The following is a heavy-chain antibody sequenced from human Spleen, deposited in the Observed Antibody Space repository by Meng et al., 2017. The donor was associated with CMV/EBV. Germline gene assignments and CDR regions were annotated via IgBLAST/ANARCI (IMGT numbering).Heavy chain of an antibody. Sequence: QVQVQQWGAGLLKTWETLSLTCAVYGGSFSGYYWSLIRQPPGKGLEWIGEINHSGSTNYNPSLKSRVTISVDTSKNQFSLKLSSVTAADTAVYYCARGTYYYGSGRGWFDPWGQGTLVTVSS. D-gene: IGHD3-10*01. CDR1: GGSFSGYY. CDR3: ARGTYYYGSGRGWFDP. V-gene: IGHV4-34*01. CDR2: INHSGST. J-gene: IGHJ5*02.